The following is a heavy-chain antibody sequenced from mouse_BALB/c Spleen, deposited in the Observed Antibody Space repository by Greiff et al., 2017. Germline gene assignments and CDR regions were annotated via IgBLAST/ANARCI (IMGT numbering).Heavy chain of an antibody. CDR1: GYTFTSYY. V-gene: IGHV1S56*01. CDR3: ARGGYRYDVDFDY. D-gene: IGHD2-14*01. J-gene: IGHJ2*01. Sequence: QVQLQQSGPELVKPGASVRISCKASGYTFTSYYIHWVKQRPGQGLEWIGWIYPGNVNTKYNEKFKGKATLTADKSSSTAYMQLSSLTSEDSAVYFCARGGYRYDVDFDYWGQGTTLTVSS. CDR2: IYPGNVNT.